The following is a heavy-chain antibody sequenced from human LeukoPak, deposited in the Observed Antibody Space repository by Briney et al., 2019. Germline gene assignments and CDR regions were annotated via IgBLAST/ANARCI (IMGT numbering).Heavy chain of an antibody. V-gene: IGHV1-8*01. J-gene: IGHJ3*02. Sequence: GASVKVSCKASGYTFTSYDINWVRQATGQGLEWMGWMNPNSGNTGYAQKFQGRVTMTRNTSISTAYMELSSLRSEDTAVYYCARKYGSGSSKRGYAFDIWGQGTMVTVSS. CDR3: ARKYGSGSSKRGYAFDI. CDR2: MNPNSGNT. D-gene: IGHD3-10*01. CDR1: GYTFTSYD.